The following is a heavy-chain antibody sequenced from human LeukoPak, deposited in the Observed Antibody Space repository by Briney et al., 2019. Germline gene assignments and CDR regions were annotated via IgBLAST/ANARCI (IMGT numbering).Heavy chain of an antibody. CDR3: ARTIGSGSYVDH. CDR1: GDXISSTNKW. Sequence: SGTLSLTCAVSGDXISSTNKWWTWVRQSPEKGLVWIGEIYESGTTNYNPSLKSRITISIDKSNNQFSLKVNSVSAADTAIYYCARTIGSGSYVDHGGQGTLVTVSS. J-gene: IGHJ4*02. D-gene: IGHD3-10*01. CDR2: IYESGTT. V-gene: IGHV4-4*02.